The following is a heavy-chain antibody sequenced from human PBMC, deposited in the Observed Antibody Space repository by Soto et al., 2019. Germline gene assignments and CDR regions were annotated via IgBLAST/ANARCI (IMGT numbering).Heavy chain of an antibody. D-gene: IGHD5-12*01. Sequence: GESLKISCKGSGYSFTSYWIGWVLQMPGKGLEWMGIIYPGDSDTRYSPSFQGQVTISADKSISTAYLQWSSLKASDTAMYYCARHRGRDGYNNYYYYGMDVWGQGTTVTVSS. CDR3: ARHRGRDGYNNYYYYGMDV. V-gene: IGHV5-51*01. CDR2: IYPGDSDT. CDR1: GYSFTSYW. J-gene: IGHJ6*02.